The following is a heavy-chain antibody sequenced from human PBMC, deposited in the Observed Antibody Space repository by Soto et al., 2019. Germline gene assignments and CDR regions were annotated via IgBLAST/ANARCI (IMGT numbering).Heavy chain of an antibody. CDR1: GGSITNYY. CDR3: ARHGFGSLHGLVDV. D-gene: IGHD3-10*01. CDR2: IQYNGYS. Sequence: QVQLQESGPGLVKPSETLSLTCTVSGGSITNYYCSSFRQPPGKGLEWIGYIQYNGYSAYNLSLKRRVTMSMDTSKTQFSLMLDSVIATDTAVYYCARHGFGSLHGLVDVWGQWTTVIVSS. J-gene: IGHJ6*02. V-gene: IGHV4-59*08.